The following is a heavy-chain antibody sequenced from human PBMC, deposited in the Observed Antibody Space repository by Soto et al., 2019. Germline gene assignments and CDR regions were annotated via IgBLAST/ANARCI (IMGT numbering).Heavy chain of an antibody. V-gene: IGHV3-21*01. CDR3: AREETAWPLAYGLDV. D-gene: IGHD2-21*02. J-gene: IGHJ6*02. CDR2: ITRNSDI. Sequence: LRLSCAASGFTFSSYSMHWVRQAPGKGLEWVSAITRNSDIYYADSVKGRFTISRDNAQNSVSLQMDSLRAEDTAVYYCAREETAWPLAYGLDVWGQGTTVTVSS. CDR1: GFTFSSYS.